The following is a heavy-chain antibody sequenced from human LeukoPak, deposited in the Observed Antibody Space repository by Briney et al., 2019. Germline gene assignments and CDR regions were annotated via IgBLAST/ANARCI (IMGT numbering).Heavy chain of an antibody. V-gene: IGHV3-7*01. CDR3: SNKRDY. CDR2: TNEAGSGQ. CDR1: GFTFSNAW. Sequence: GGSLRLSCTASGFTFSNAWMTWVRQAPGKGLEWVANTNEAGSGQNYGDSVKGRFTISRDNAKNSLYLQMNSLRVEDTAIYYCSNKRDYWGQGTLVTVSS. J-gene: IGHJ4*02.